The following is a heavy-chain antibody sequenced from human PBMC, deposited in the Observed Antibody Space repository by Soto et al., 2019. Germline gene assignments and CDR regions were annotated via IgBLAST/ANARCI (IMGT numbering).Heavy chain of an antibody. Sequence: GGSLRLSCAASGFIFSTYGMHWVRQAPGKGLEWVALIWRDGNNKNYADSVKGRFTISRDNSKNTLYLEMSSLRAEVTAVYYCARDLGKGKYFDDWGQGALVTVAS. J-gene: IGHJ4*02. CDR3: ARDLGKGKYFDD. CDR1: GFIFSTYG. CDR2: IWRDGNNK. V-gene: IGHV3-33*01.